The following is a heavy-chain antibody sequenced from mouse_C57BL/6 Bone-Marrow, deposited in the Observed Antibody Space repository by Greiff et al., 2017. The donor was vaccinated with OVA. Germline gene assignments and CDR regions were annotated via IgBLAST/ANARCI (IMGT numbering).Heavy chain of an antibody. Sequence: DVQLVESGGGLVKPGGSLKLSCAASGFTFSSYAMSWVRQTPEKRLEWVATISDGGSYTYYPNNVKGRFTISRDNAKNNLYLQMSHLKSEDTAMYYCARARTYDGYSYYAMDYWGQGTSVTVSS. CDR3: ARARTYDGYSYYAMDY. CDR1: GFTFSSYA. V-gene: IGHV5-4*01. J-gene: IGHJ4*01. D-gene: IGHD2-3*01. CDR2: ISDGGSYT.